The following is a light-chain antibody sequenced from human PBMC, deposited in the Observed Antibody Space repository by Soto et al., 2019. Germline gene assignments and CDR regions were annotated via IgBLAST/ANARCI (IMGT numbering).Light chain of an antibody. CDR2: DAS. J-gene: IGKJ4*01. CDR1: QSVSSN. V-gene: IGKV3-15*01. Sequence: EIVMTQSPATLSVSPGERATLSCRTSQSVSSNLAWYQQEPGQPPRLLIYDASTRATGIPARFGGSGSGTEFTLTISSLQSEDFAVYYCKQYNNWPPLTFGGGTKVEIK. CDR3: KQYNNWPPLT.